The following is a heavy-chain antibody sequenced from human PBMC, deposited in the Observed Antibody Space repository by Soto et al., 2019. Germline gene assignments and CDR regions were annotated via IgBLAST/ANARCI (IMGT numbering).Heavy chain of an antibody. CDR3: ASPFGEDYGAYVFYY. Sequence: ASVKVSCKTSGGTFSSYAISWVRQAPGQGLEWMGGIIPVFGTANYAQKFQGRVTLTADEATGTAYMELSSLKSEDTAVYYCASPFGEDYGAYVFYYWGQGTLVTVSS. J-gene: IGHJ4*02. D-gene: IGHD4-17*01. CDR1: GGTFSSYA. V-gene: IGHV1-69*13. CDR2: IIPVFGTA.